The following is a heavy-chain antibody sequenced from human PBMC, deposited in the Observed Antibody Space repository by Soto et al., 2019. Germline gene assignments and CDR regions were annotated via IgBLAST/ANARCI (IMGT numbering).Heavy chain of an antibody. D-gene: IGHD3-22*01. CDR3: ARHTYAGRDYDSSGYYYVVAFDI. Sequence: GESLKISCKGSGYSFTSYWISWVRQMPGKGLEWMGRIDPSDSYTNYSPSFQDHVTISADKSISTAYLQWSSLKASDTAMYYCARHTYAGRDYDSSGYYYVVAFDIWGQGTMVTVSS. CDR2: IDPSDSYT. V-gene: IGHV5-10-1*01. CDR1: GYSFTSYW. J-gene: IGHJ3*02.